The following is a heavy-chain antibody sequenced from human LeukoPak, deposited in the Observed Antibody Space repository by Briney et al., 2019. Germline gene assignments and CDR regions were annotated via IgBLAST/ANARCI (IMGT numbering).Heavy chain of an antibody. Sequence: ASVKVSCKASGYTFTGYYMHWVRQAPGQGLEWMGRINPNSGVTHYAQKFQGRVTMTRDTSISTAYMELSRPRSDDTAVYYCASLSNPDAFDIWGQGTMVTVSS. J-gene: IGHJ3*02. CDR1: GYTFTGYY. V-gene: IGHV1-2*06. D-gene: IGHD2/OR15-2a*01. CDR3: ASLSNPDAFDI. CDR2: INPNSGVT.